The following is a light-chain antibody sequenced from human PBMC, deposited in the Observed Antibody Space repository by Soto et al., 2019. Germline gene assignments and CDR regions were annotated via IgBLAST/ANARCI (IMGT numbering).Light chain of an antibody. CDR2: GVS. J-gene: IGKJ4*01. V-gene: IGKV3-20*01. Sequence: EIVLTQSPGTLSLSPGERATLSCRASQSVSSSSLTWYQQKPGQAPRLLMYGVSSRAAGIPDRFGGSGSGTDFTLTISRLEPEDFAVYYCQQYGTSPLTFGGGTKVEIQ. CDR1: QSVSSSS. CDR3: QQYGTSPLT.